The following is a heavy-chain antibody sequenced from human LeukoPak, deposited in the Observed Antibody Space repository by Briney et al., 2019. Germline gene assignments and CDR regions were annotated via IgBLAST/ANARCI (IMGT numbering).Heavy chain of an antibody. V-gene: IGHV4-59*08. CDR1: GDSITNYF. J-gene: IGHJ4*02. CDR2: IYYSGST. D-gene: IGHD3-10*01. Sequence: SETLSLTCSVSGDSITNYFWSWIRQPPGKGLEWIGYIYYSGSTNNNPSLKSRATISVATSKNQFSPNLSSVTAADTAVYYCARIYYYGSLYYFDYWGQGTLVTVSS. CDR3: ARIYYYGSLYYFDY.